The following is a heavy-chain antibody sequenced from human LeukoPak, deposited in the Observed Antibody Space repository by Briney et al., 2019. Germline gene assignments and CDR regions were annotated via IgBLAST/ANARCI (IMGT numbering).Heavy chain of an antibody. CDR1: GYTFTSYG. J-gene: IGHJ3*02. D-gene: IGHD3-22*01. CDR3: ARDGHRRYHYDSSGREDAFDI. V-gene: IGHV1-18*01. CDR2: ISAYNGNT. Sequence: VASVKVSCKASGYTFTSYGISWVRQAPGQGLEWMGWISAYNGNTNYAQKLQGRVTMTTDTSTSTAYMELRSLRSDDTAVYYCARDGHRRYHYDSSGREDAFDIWGQGTMVIVSS.